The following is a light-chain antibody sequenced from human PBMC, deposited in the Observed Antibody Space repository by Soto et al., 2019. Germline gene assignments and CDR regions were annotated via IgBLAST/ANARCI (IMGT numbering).Light chain of an antibody. J-gene: IGKJ2*01. V-gene: IGKV3-11*01. CDR3: QQRSNWPRLT. CDR2: DAS. CDR1: QRVGSY. Sequence: EIVLTQSPATLSLSPGEIATLSCRARQRVGSYLGWCQHKPGQAPRLLIYDASNRAPGIPARFSGSGSGTDFTLTISSLEPEDFAVYYCQQRSNWPRLTFGQGTKLEIK.